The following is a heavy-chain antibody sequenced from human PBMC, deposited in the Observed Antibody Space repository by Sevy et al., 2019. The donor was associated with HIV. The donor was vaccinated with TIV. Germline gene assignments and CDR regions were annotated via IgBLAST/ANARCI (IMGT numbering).Heavy chain of an antibody. CDR2: IYYSGST. J-gene: IGHJ6*02. CDR1: GGSISSGDYY. CDR3: ARGSYCTNGVCYGPPPYGMDV. V-gene: IGHV4-30-4*01. D-gene: IGHD2-8*01. Sequence: SETLSLTCTVSGGSISSGDYYWSWIRQPPGMGLEWIGYIYYSGSTYYNPSLKSRVTISVDTSKNQFSLKLSSVTAADTAVYYCARGSYCTNGVCYGPPPYGMDVWGQGTTVTVSS.